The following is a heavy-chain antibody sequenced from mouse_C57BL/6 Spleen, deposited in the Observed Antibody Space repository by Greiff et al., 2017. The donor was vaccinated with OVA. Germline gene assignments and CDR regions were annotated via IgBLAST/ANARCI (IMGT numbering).Heavy chain of an antibody. CDR3: ARGQKDYYAMDY. CDR2: IHPNSGST. J-gene: IGHJ4*01. V-gene: IGHV1-64*01. Sequence: VQLQQPGAELVKPGASVKLSCKASGYTFTSYWMHWVKQRPGQGLEWIGMIHPNSGSTNYNEKFKSKATLTVDKSSSTAYMQLSSLTSEVSAVYYCARGQKDYYAMDYWGQGTSVTVSS. CDR1: GYTFTSYW.